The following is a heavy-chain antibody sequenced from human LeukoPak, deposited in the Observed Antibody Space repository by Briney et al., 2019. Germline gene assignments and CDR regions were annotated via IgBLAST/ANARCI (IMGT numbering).Heavy chain of an antibody. D-gene: IGHD4-17*01. CDR1: GFTFSSYS. Sequence: GGSLRLSCAASGFTFSSYSMNWVRQAPGKGLEWVSSISSSSSYIYYADSVKGRFTISRDNAKNSLYLQMNSLRAEDTAVYYCARERGAYGGDAFDIWGQGTMVTVSS. CDR3: ARERGAYGGDAFDI. V-gene: IGHV3-21*01. CDR2: ISSSSSYI. J-gene: IGHJ3*02.